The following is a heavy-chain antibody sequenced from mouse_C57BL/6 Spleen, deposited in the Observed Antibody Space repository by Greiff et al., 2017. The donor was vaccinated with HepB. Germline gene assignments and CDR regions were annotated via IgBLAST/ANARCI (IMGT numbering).Heavy chain of an antibody. Sequence: QVQLKQPGAELVKPGASVKLSCKASGYTFTSYWMQWVKQRPGQGLEWIGEIDPSDSYTNYNQKFKGKATLTVDTSSSTAHMQLSSLTSEDSAVYYCARYTTVVYFDYWGQGTTLTVSS. CDR2: IDPSDSYT. D-gene: IGHD1-1*01. CDR3: ARYTTVVYFDY. V-gene: IGHV1-50*01. CDR1: GYTFTSYW. J-gene: IGHJ2*01.